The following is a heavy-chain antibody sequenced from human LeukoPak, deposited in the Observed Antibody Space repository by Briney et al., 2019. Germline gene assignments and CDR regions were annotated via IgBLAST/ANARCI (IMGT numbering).Heavy chain of an antibody. Sequence: SETLSLTCAVYGGSFSGYYWSWIRQPPGKGLEWIGEINHSGSTNYNPSLKSRVTISVDTSKNQFSLKLSSVTAADTAVYYCARENPTLTGYYKDYWGQGTLVTVSS. V-gene: IGHV4-34*01. D-gene: IGHD3-9*01. CDR3: ARENPTLTGYYKDY. CDR2: INHSGST. CDR1: GGSFSGYY. J-gene: IGHJ4*02.